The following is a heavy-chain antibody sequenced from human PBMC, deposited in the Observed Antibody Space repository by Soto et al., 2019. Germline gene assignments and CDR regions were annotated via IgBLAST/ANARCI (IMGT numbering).Heavy chain of an antibody. V-gene: IGHV3-7*01. J-gene: IGHJ4*02. CDR2: IKQDGSEK. CDR1: GFTFSSYW. Sequence: EVQLVESGGGLVQPGGSLRLSCAASGFTFSSYWMSWVRQAPGKGLEWGANIKQDGSEKYYVDCVKGRFTISRDNAQNSRTLQMNALRADDTAVYSCAREGATDHRDYWGQGTLVTASS. D-gene: IGHD5-12*01. CDR3: AREGATDHRDY.